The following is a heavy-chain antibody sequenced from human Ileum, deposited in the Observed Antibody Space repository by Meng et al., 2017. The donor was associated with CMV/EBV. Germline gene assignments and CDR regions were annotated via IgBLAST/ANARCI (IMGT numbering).Heavy chain of an antibody. J-gene: IGHJ6*02. V-gene: IGHV3-21*01. D-gene: IGHD6-19*01. CDR1: GFTLTTDR. CDR3: AREETSGYYFYGMDV. CDR2: ISSSSRYI. Sequence: GESLKISCAASGFTLTTDRMNWVGQAPGKGLEWVSSISSSSRYIYYADSVKGRFTISRDNTKNSLYLQMNSLRAEDTAVYSCAREETSGYYFYGMDVWGQGTTVTVSS.